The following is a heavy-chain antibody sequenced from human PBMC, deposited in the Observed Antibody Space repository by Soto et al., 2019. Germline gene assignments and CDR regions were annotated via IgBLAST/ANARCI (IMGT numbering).Heavy chain of an antibody. J-gene: IGHJ4*02. CDR3: AKGFGNYWAFDY. CDR1: GGSISSYY. Sequence: SETLSLTCTVSGGSISSYYWSWIRQPPGKGLEWIGYIYYTGTTTYNPSIKSRVTISVDSSKNQFSLNLTSVSAADTAVYYCAKGFGNYWAFDYWGQGTLVTVSS. V-gene: IGHV4-59*08. D-gene: IGHD1-26*01. CDR2: IYYTGTT.